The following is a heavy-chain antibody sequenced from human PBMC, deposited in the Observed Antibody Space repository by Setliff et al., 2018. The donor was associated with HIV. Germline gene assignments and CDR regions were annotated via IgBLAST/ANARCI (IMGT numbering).Heavy chain of an antibody. J-gene: IGHJ4*01. CDR3: ARGGTVSADFDS. CDR2: IYYSGSA. D-gene: IGHD6-19*01. CDR1: RDSIRNGAYY. V-gene: IGHV4-39*07. Sequence: SETLSLTCTVSRDSIRNGAYYWGWIRQPPGKGLEWIGSIYYSGSAYYNPSFKSRVTLSVDTSENQFSLRLSSVTAADTAVYFCARGGTVSADFDSWGRNPGHRLL.